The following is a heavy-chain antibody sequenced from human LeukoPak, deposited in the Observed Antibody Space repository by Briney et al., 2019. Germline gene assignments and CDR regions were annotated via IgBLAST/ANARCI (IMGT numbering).Heavy chain of an antibody. CDR1: GGSISSGDYY. CDR2: IYYSGST. V-gene: IGHV4-30-4*01. Sequence: PSETLSLTCTVSGGSISSGDYYWSWIRQPPGKGLEWIGYIYYSGSTYYNPSLKSRVTISVDTSKNQFSLKLSSVTAADTAVYYCARDDYGDPYWHFDLWGRGTLVTVSS. D-gene: IGHD4-17*01. J-gene: IGHJ2*01. CDR3: ARDDYGDPYWHFDL.